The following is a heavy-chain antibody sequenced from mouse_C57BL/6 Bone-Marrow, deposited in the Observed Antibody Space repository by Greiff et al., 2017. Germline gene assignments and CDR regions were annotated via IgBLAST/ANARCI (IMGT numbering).Heavy chain of an antibody. J-gene: IGHJ4*01. D-gene: IGHD1-1*01. Sequence: EVQLQQSGPELVKPGASVKISCKASGYTFTDYYMNWVKQSHGKSLEWIGDINPNNGGTSYNQKFKGKATLTVDKYSSTAYMALRSLTSEDSAVYYCARERDNYYGTSYYYAMYYWGQGDSVTASS. CDR3: ARERDNYYGTSYYYAMYY. CDR2: INPNNGGT. V-gene: IGHV1-26*01. CDR1: GYTFTDYY.